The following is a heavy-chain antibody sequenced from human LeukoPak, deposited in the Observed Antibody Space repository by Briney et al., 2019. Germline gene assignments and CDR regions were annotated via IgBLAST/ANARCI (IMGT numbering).Heavy chain of an antibody. CDR1: GFTFNTYS. Sequence: GGSLRLSCAASGFTFNTYSMNWVRQAPGKGLEWLSYITSSSTTIYYADSVKGRFTISRDNAKNSLFLQMNSLRAEDTAVYYCARVDSYGFLLDYWGQGTLVTVSS. V-gene: IGHV3-48*01. J-gene: IGHJ4*02. CDR2: ITSSSTTI. CDR3: ARVDSYGFLLDY. D-gene: IGHD5-18*01.